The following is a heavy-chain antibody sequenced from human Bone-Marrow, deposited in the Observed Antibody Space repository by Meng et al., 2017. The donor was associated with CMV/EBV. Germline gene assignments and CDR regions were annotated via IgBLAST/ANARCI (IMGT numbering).Heavy chain of an antibody. V-gene: IGHV3-7*01. J-gene: IGHJ4*02. Sequence: LSLTCAASGFTFSSYWMSWVRQAPGKGLEWVANIKQDGSEKYYVDSVKGRFTISRDNAKNSLYLQMNSLRAEDTAVYYCARCALDYYDSSGYYYVGWDYFDYWGQGTLVTVSS. CDR1: GFTFSSYW. CDR2: IKQDGSEK. CDR3: ARCALDYYDSSGYYYVGWDYFDY. D-gene: IGHD3-22*01.